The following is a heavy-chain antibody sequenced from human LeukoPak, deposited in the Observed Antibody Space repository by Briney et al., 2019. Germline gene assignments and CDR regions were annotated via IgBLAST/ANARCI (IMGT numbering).Heavy chain of an antibody. CDR3: ARDLVDIVATTRVWYFDL. V-gene: IGHV3-9*03. CDR1: GFTFDDYA. CDR2: ISWNSGSI. Sequence: PGRSLRLSCAASGFTFDDYAMHWVRQAPGKGPEWVSGISWNSGSIGYADSVKGRFTISRDNAKNSLYLQMNSLRAEDMALYYCARDLVDIVATTRVWYFDLWGRGTLVTVSS. J-gene: IGHJ2*01. D-gene: IGHD5-12*01.